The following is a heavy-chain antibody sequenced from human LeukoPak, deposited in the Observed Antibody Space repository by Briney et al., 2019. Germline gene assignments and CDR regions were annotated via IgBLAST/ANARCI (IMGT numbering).Heavy chain of an antibody. CDR2: IIPIFGTA. Sequence: SVKVSCKASGGTFSSYAISWVRQAPGQGLEWMGGIIPIFGTANYAQKFQGRVTITADKSTSTAYMELSSLRSEDTAVYYCARGHYGDYDVDYFDYWGQGTLVTVSS. V-gene: IGHV1-69*06. D-gene: IGHD4-17*01. CDR3: ARGHYGDYDVDYFDY. CDR1: GGTFSSYA. J-gene: IGHJ4*02.